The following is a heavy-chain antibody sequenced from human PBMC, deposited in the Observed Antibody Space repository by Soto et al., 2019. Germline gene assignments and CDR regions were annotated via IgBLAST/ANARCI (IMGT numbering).Heavy chain of an antibody. CDR3: ARDPSQFFEVAAEYYFDY. CDR2: ISSSSSYI. CDR1: GFTFSSYS. J-gene: IGHJ4*02. Sequence: GGSLRLSCAASGFTFSSYSMNWVRQAPGKGLEWVSSISSSSSYIYYADSVKGRFTISRDNAKNSLYLQMNSLRAEDTAVYYCARDPSQFFEVAAEYYFDYWGQGTPVTVSS. V-gene: IGHV3-21*01. D-gene: IGHD2-2*01.